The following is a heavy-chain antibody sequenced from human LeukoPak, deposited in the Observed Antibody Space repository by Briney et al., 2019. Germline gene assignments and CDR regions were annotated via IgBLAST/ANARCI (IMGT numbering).Heavy chain of an antibody. CDR2: INQDGSEK. CDR1: GFTFSSYW. V-gene: IGHV3-7*01. Sequence: GGSLRLSCVASGFTFSSYWMSWVRQAPGKGLEWVANINQDGSEKYDVDSAKGRFTISRDNAKNSLYLQMNSLRAEDTAVYYCARDLYRIVVVPHYFDYWGQGTLVTVSS. CDR3: ARDLYRIVVVPHYFDY. J-gene: IGHJ4*02. D-gene: IGHD3-22*01.